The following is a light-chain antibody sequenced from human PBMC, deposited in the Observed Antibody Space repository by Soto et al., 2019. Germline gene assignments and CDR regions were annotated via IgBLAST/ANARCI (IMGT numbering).Light chain of an antibody. CDR3: HQYNGWPRT. Sequence: ELVLTQSPGTLSLSPGERATLSCRASQTVSANYLAWYQQKPGQAPRLLIYGTSTRAGGVPARFSGAASGTEFTLTITSMQYEDFAVYYCHQYNGWPRTFRQGPTGDIK. CDR1: QTVSAN. J-gene: IGKJ1*01. V-gene: IGKV3-15*01. CDR2: GTS.